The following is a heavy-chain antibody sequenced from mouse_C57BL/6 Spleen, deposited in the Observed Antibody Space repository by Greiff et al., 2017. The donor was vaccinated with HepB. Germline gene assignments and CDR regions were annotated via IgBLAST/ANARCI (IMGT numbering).Heavy chain of an antibody. CDR1: GFTFSDYG. CDR3: ARGYDYDRISYAMDY. J-gene: IGHJ4*01. Sequence: EVMLVESGGGLVKPGGSLKLSCAASGFTFSDYGMHWVRQAPEKGLEWVAYISSGSSTIYYADTVKGRFTISRDNAKNTLFLQTTSLRSEDTAMYYCARGYDYDRISYAMDYWGQGTSVTVSS. CDR2: ISSGSSTI. V-gene: IGHV5-17*01. D-gene: IGHD2-4*01.